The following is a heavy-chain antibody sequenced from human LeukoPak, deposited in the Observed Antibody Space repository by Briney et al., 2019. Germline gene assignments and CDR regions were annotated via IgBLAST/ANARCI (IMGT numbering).Heavy chain of an antibody. CDR3: ARDRAADRGDWFDP. CDR1: GFTFSSYS. V-gene: IGHV3-21*01. D-gene: IGHD3-10*01. CDR2: ISSSSSYI. J-gene: IGHJ5*02. Sequence: GGSLRLSCAASGFTFSSYSMNWVRQAPGKGLEWVSSISSSSSYIYYADSVKGRFTISRDNAKNSLYLQMNSLRAEDTAVYYCARDRAADRGDWFDPWGQGTLVTVSS.